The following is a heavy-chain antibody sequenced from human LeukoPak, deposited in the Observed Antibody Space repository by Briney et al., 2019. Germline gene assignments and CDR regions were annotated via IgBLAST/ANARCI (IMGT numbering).Heavy chain of an antibody. D-gene: IGHD3-3*01. CDR1: GYTFTGYY. CDR3: ARFYDFWSGYYTGDAFDI. V-gene: IGHV1-8*02. CDR2: MNPNSGNT. Sequence: ASVKVSCKASGYTFTGYYMHWVRQATGQGLEWMGWMNPNSGNTGYAQKFQGRVTMTRNTSISTAYMELSSLRSEDTAVHYCARFYDFWSGYYTGDAFDIWGQGTMVTVSS. J-gene: IGHJ3*02.